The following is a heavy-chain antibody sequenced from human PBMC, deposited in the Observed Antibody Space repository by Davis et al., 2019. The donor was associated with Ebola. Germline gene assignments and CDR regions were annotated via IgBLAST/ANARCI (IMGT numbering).Heavy chain of an antibody. CDR2: IWYDGSNK. CDR3: ARGPVTLTDIVVVPAAIRSQGEFDY. Sequence: PGGSLRLSCAASGFTFSSYGMHWVRQAPGKGLEWVAVIWYDGSNKYYADSVKGRFTISRDNSKNTLYLQMNSLRAEDTAVYYCARGPVTLTDIVVVPAAIRSQGEFDYWGQGTLVTVSS. V-gene: IGHV3-33*01. D-gene: IGHD2-2*02. J-gene: IGHJ4*02. CDR1: GFTFSSYG.